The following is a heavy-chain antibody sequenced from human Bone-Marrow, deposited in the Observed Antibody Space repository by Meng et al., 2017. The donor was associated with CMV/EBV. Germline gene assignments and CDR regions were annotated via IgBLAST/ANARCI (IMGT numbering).Heavy chain of an antibody. CDR1: GFTFISYA. CDR3: TKDGGYSRSNNWYAAFDI. CDR2: IDGSGRRT. J-gene: IGHJ3*02. D-gene: IGHD2-2*01. V-gene: IGHV3-23*01. Sequence: GESLKISCAASGFTFISYAMTWVRQAPGKGLEWVASIDGSGRRTYYADSVKGRFTISRDNSKNTLSLQMNSLRAEDTAVYYCTKDGGYSRSNNWYAAFDIWGQGQMVTVSS.